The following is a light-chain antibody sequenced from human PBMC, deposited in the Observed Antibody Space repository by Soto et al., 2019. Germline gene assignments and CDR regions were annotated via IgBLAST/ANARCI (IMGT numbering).Light chain of an antibody. CDR3: QPYGSVPLN. CDR1: QSVSTSY. CDR2: GAS. Sequence: EIVLTQSPGTLSLSPGERATLSCRASQSVSTSYLAWYQQKPGQAHRLLIYGASSRATGIPDRFSGSGSGADFTLTISRLEPEDFAVYYCQPYGSVPLNFGGGTKVEIK. V-gene: IGKV3-20*01. J-gene: IGKJ4*01.